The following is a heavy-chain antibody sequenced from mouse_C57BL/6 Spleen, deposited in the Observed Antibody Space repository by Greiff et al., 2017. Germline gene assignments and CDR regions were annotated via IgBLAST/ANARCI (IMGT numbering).Heavy chain of an antibody. D-gene: IGHD1-1*01. Sequence: EVQLQQSGAELVRPGASVTLSCTASGFNIKDYYMHWVKQRPEQGLEWIGRIDPEDGDTEYAPKFQGKATMTADTSSNTAYLQLSSLTSEDTAVYYCTTSGYYGPYYFDYWGQGTTLTVSS. CDR2: IDPEDGDT. CDR1: GFNIKDYY. CDR3: TTSGYYGPYYFDY. V-gene: IGHV14-1*01. J-gene: IGHJ2*01.